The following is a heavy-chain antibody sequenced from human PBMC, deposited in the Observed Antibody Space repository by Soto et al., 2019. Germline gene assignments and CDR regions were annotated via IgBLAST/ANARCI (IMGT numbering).Heavy chain of an antibody. CDR2: INPSNGNT. CDR3: ASRSNYVLAFDY. D-gene: IGHD4-4*01. V-gene: IGHV1-3*01. J-gene: IGHJ4*02. Sequence: ASVKLSWKTSGYTVTGYHMHWVRQAPGQRLEWMGWINPSNGNTKYAQKFQGRVTITRDTSASTAYMELSSLRSEDTAVYYCASRSNYVLAFDYWGQGTLVTVSS. CDR1: GYTVTGYH.